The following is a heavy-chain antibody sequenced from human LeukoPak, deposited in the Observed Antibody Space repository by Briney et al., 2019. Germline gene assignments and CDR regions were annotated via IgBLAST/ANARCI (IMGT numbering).Heavy chain of an antibody. CDR1: GFTFNSHG. Sequence: PGGSLRLSCAASGFTFNSHGMYWVRQAPGKGLEWVAVIWHDGSAEFYGDSVRGRFRISRDDSKNTLYLQMDSLRVEDTALYHCAKDHRGGWSGYFDSWGQGTLVTVSS. CDR2: IWHDGSAE. CDR3: AKDHRGGWSGYFDS. D-gene: IGHD6-19*01. V-gene: IGHV3-33*06. J-gene: IGHJ4*02.